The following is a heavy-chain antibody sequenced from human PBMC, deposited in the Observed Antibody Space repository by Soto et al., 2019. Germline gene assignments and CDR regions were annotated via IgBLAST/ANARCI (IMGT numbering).Heavy chain of an antibody. CDR2: IFHSGNT. V-gene: IGHV4-4*02. J-gene: IGHJ6*03. D-gene: IGHD6-13*01. Sequence: SETLSLTCAVSSGSIDTTNWWSWVRQPPGKGLEWIGEIFHSGNTYYNPSLASRVTISVDTSKNQFSLKMGSVTAADTAVYYCARTLTPRQQNKGWSYYYYMDVWGKGTTVTVSS. CDR3: ARTLTPRQQNKGWSYYYYMDV. CDR1: SGSIDTTNW.